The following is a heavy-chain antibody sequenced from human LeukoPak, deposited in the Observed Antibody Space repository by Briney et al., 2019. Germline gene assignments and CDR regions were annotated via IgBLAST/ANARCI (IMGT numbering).Heavy chain of an antibody. D-gene: IGHD3-22*01. CDR1: GFTFSSYS. V-gene: IGHV3-21*04. J-gene: IGHJ4*02. CDR2: ISTSSRYI. Sequence: GGSLRLSCAASGFTFSSYSMNWVRQAPGKGLEWVSSISTSSRYINYADSVKGRFTISRDNAKNSLYLQMNSLRAEDTALYYCARPDSSGYSTDYFDHWGQGTLVTVSS. CDR3: ARPDSSGYSTDYFDH.